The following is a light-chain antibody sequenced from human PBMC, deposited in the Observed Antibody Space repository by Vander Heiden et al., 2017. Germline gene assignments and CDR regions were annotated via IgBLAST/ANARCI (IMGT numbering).Light chain of an antibody. CDR1: SGDVGAYNF. CDR2: DVT. V-gene: IGLV2-14*01. J-gene: IGLJ2*01. Sequence: QSALTQPPFVSGSPGPSITISCTGTSGDVGAYNFGSWYQQHPGKAPKLMIYDVTDRASGVSNRFSGSKSGNTASLSISGLQAEDEADYYCTSVTRSSTIEFGGGTKLTVL. CDR3: TSVTRSSTIE.